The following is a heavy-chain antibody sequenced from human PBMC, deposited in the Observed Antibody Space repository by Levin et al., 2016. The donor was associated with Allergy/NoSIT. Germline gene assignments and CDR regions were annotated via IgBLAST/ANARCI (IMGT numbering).Heavy chain of an antibody. Sequence: WIRQPPGKGLECIGYIFYSGVTNKNPSLRSRVTISLDTSKNQFSLNLRSVTAADTAVYYCARHGGSGSYFDQTYGMDVWGQGTTVTVSS. CDR3: ARHGGSGSYFDQTYGMDV. J-gene: IGHJ6*02. V-gene: IGHV4-59*08. D-gene: IGHD3-10*01. CDR2: IFYSGVT.